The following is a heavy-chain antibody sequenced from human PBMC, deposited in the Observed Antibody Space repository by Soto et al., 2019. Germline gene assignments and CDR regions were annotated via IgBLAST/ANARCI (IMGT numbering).Heavy chain of an antibody. V-gene: IGHV1-2*04. J-gene: IGHJ5*02. D-gene: IGHD6-6*01. Sequence: ASVKVSCKASGYTFTGYYMHWVRQAPGQGLEWMGWINPNSGGTNYAQKFQGWVTMTRDTSISTAYIELSRLRSDDTAVYYCARGRKYSSSSLSWFDPWGQGTLVTVSS. CDR1: GYTFTGYY. CDR3: ARGRKYSSSSLSWFDP. CDR2: INPNSGGT.